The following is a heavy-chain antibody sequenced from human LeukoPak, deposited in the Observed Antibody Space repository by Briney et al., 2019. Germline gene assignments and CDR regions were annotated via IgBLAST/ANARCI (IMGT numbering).Heavy chain of an antibody. V-gene: IGHV4-30-4*01. CDR2: IFYSGST. CDR3: GRVDARGGHDY. Sequence: SQTLSLTCSVSGGSISSDDYHWSWIRQPPGKGLEWIGYIFYSGSTYYNPSLKSRVTISVDTSNNQFSLKLSSVTVADTGVYFCGRVDARGGHDYWGQGTLVTVSS. CDR1: GGSISSDDYH. J-gene: IGHJ4*02. D-gene: IGHD3-16*01.